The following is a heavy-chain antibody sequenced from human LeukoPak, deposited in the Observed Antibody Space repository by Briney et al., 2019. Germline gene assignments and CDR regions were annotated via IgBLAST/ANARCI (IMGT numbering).Heavy chain of an antibody. D-gene: IGHD6-6*01. CDR3: ARGGPYSSSSEIFDY. Sequence: TGGSLRLSCAASGFTFSSYSMNWVRQAPGKGLEWVSSISSSSSYIYYADSVKGRFTISRDNAKNSLYLQMNSLRAEDTAVHYCARGGPYSSSSEIFDYWGQGTLVTVSS. J-gene: IGHJ4*02. V-gene: IGHV3-21*01. CDR1: GFTFSSYS. CDR2: ISSSSSYI.